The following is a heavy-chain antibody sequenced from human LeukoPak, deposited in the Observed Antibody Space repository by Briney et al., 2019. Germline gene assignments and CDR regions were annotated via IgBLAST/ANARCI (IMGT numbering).Heavy chain of an antibody. CDR1: GYTFTSYY. J-gene: IGHJ3*02. Sequence: ASVKVSCKASGYTFTSYYMHWVRQAPGQGLEWMGIINPSGGPTSYAQKFQGRVTMTRDTSTNTVYMELSSLRSEDTAVYYCARERKNHIVVVTAEADGFDIWGQGTMVTVSS. CDR3: ARERKNHIVVVTAEADGFDI. CDR2: INPSGGPT. D-gene: IGHD2-21*02. V-gene: IGHV1-46*01.